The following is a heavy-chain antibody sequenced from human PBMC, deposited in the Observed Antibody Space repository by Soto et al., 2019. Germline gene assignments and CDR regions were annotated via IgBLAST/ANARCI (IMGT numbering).Heavy chain of an antibody. V-gene: IGHV1-18*04. D-gene: IGHD2-21*01. Sequence: QGQLVQSGAELKKPGASVKVSCKASGYTFTNHGISWVRQAPGQGLEWVGWVSGYNDKTKSAQKFQGRVTMTTDTSTNTAYMELRSLRSDDTAVYFCARDFYPVAYFFDYWGQGTLVTVSS. CDR2: VSGYNDKT. CDR3: ARDFYPVAYFFDY. J-gene: IGHJ4*02. CDR1: GYTFTNHG.